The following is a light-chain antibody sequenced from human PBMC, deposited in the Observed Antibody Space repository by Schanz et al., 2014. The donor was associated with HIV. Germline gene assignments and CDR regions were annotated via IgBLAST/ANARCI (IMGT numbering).Light chain of an antibody. CDR2: GAS. CDR3: QQYGVSPFT. J-gene: IGKJ3*01. CDR1: QSVGGSQ. V-gene: IGKV3-20*01. Sequence: EIVLTQSPVALSVSPGERATLSCRASQSVGGSQLAWFQLKRGQPPRLLIYGASSRATGIPDRFSGSGSGTDFTLTISRLEPEDFAVYYCQQYGVSPFTFGPGTTVDIK.